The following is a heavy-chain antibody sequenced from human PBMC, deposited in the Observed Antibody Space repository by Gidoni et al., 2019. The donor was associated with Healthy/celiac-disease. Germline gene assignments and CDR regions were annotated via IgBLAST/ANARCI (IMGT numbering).Heavy chain of an antibody. V-gene: IGHV4-31*03. Sequence: QVQLQESGPGLVKPSQTLSLTCTVSVGSISRGGYYWSWIRQHPGKGLEWIGYIYYSGSTYYNPSLKSRVTISVDTSKNQFSLKLSSVTAADTAVYYCARAVRDSSGYFFDYWGQGTLVTVSS. CDR1: VGSISRGGYY. CDR2: IYYSGST. CDR3: ARAVRDSSGYFFDY. D-gene: IGHD3-22*01. J-gene: IGHJ4*02.